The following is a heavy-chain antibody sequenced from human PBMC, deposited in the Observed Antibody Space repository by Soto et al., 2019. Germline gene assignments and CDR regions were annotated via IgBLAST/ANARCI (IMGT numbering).Heavy chain of an antibody. V-gene: IGHV1-2*02. Sequence: ASVKVSCKASGYTFTGYYMHWVRQAPGQGLEWMGWINPNSGGTNYAQKFQGRVTMTTDTSTSTAYMELRSLRSDDTAVYYCARNTEDSNYPAGYWGQGTLVTVSS. CDR3: ARNTEDSNYPAGY. CDR2: INPNSGGT. CDR1: GYTFTGYY. J-gene: IGHJ4*02. D-gene: IGHD4-4*01.